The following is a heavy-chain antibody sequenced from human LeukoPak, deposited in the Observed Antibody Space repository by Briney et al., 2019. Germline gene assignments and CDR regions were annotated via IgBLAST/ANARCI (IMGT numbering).Heavy chain of an antibody. CDR1: GFTFSSYA. CDR2: ISESGGTT. J-gene: IGHJ4*02. Sequence: GGSLRLSCAASGFTFSSYALSWVRQAPGKGLEWVSAISESGGTTYYADSVKGRFTISRDSSKNTLYLQMNSLRADDTALYYCAKDEDWASGHYLDYWGQGTLVTVSS. CDR3: AKDEDWASGHYLDY. V-gene: IGHV3-23*01. D-gene: IGHD3-10*01.